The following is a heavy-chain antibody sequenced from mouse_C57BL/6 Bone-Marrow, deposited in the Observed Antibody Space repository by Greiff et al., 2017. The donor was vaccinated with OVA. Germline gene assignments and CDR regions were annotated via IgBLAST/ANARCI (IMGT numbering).Heavy chain of an antibody. D-gene: IGHD1-1*01. CDR2: ISDGGSYT. V-gene: IGHV5-4*01. Sequence: EVQRVESGGGLVKPGGSLKLSCAASGFTFSSYAMSWVRQTPEKRLEWVATISDGGSYTYYPDNVKGRFTISRDNAKNNLNLQMSHLKSEDTAMYYCARDHYGSSYPAWFAYWGQGTLVTVSA. J-gene: IGHJ3*01. CDR3: ARDHYGSSYPAWFAY. CDR1: GFTFSSYA.